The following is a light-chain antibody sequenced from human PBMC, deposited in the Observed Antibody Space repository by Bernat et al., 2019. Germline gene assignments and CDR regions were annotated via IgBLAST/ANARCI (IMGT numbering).Light chain of an antibody. CDR1: QRIDSY. CDR3: QQSSSTPRT. V-gene: IGKV1-39*01. Sequence: DIQMTQSPSSLSASVGARVTITCRASQRIDSYLPWYQQKSGKSPKLLIYAASSLQSGVPSRFSGSESGTAFTLTISSLQPEDSATYYCQQSSSTPRTFGQGTKLESK. J-gene: IGKJ1*01. CDR2: AAS.